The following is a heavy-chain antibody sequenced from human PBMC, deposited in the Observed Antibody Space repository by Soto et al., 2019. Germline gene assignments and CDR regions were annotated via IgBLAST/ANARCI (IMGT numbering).Heavy chain of an antibody. D-gene: IGHD6-19*01. CDR3: ARAVRFPRSWFDS. Sequence: SETLSLTCGVYGGSFRNYYWIWVRQPPGKGLEWIGEVNHSGEATYNAPLQSRVTISLDTTNNHFSLKMTSVTAADTAIYFCARAVRFPRSWFDSWGQGTQVTVSS. CDR1: GGSFRNYY. J-gene: IGHJ5*01. CDR2: VNHSGEA. V-gene: IGHV4-34*01.